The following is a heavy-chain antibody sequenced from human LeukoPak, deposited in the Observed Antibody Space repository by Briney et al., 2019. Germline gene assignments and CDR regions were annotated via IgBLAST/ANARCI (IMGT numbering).Heavy chain of an antibody. V-gene: IGHV3-30*18. D-gene: IGHD5-12*01. CDR1: GLTFSSHG. J-gene: IGHJ4*02. CDR3: AKDSQWLRLWYYFDY. CDR2: ISYDGSNK. Sequence: PGACLRLSCAASGLTFSSHGMHWVRQAPGKGLEWVAVISYDGSNKYYADSVKGRFTISRDNSKNTLYLQMNGLRAEDTAVYYWAKDSQWLRLWYYFDYWGQGTLVTVSS.